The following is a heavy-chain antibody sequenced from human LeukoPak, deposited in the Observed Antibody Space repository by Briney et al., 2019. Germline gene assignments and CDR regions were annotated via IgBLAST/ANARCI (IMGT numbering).Heavy chain of an antibody. V-gene: IGHV4-59*01. CDR2: IYYSGST. Sequence: SETLSLTCTVSGGSISSYYWSWIRQPPGKGLEWIGYIYYSGSTNYNPSLKSRVTISVDTSKNQFSLKLSSVTAADTAVYYCARGRSGYYLPFDYWGQGTLVTVSS. CDR3: ARGRSGYYLPFDY. D-gene: IGHD3-22*01. CDR1: GGSISSYY. J-gene: IGHJ4*02.